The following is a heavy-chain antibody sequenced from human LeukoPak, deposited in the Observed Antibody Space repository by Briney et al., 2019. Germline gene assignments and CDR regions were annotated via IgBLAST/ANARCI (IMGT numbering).Heavy chain of an antibody. V-gene: IGHV3-53*01. CDR1: GFSVSFNY. D-gene: IGHD3-10*02. CDR3: AELGITMIGGV. Sequence: GGSLRLSCAASGFSVSFNYMTWVRQAPGKGLEWVSVIFSGGSTYYAEAVKGRFTISRDNAKNSLYLQMNSLRAEDTAVYYCAELGITMIGGVWGKGTTVTISS. J-gene: IGHJ6*04. CDR2: IFSGGST.